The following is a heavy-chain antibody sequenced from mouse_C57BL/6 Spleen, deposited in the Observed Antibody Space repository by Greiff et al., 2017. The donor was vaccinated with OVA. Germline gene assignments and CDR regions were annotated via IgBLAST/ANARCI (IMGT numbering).Heavy chain of an antibody. CDR2: IDPEDGET. J-gene: IGHJ1*03. Sequence: VQLKESGAELVKPGASVKLSCRASGFNIKDYYMHWVKQRTEQGLEWIGRIDPEDGETKYAPKFQGKATITADTSSNTAYLQLSSLTSEDTAVYYCARSPGTGWYFDVWGTGTTVTVAS. V-gene: IGHV14-2*01. CDR1: GFNIKDYY. CDR3: ARSPGTGWYFDV. D-gene: IGHD3-3*01.